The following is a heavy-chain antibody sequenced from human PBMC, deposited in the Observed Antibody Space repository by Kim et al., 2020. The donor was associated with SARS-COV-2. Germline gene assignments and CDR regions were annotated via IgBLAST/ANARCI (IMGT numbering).Heavy chain of an antibody. Sequence: GGSLRLSCAASGFTFSGSAMHWVRQASGKGLEWVGRIRSKANSYATAYAASVKGRFTISRDDSKNTAYLQMNSLKTEDTAVYYCTGYYDYYYMDVWGKGTTVPVSS. V-gene: IGHV3-73*01. J-gene: IGHJ6*03. CDR2: IRSKANSYAT. CDR3: TGYYDYYYMDV. CDR1: GFTFSGSA.